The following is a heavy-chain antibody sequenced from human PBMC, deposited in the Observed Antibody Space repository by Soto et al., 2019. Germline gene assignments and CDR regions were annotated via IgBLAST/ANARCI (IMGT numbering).Heavy chain of an antibody. Sequence: SETLSLTCTVSGGSIHNHYCSWIRQPPGKGLEWIGYIYYSGSTYYNPSLKSRVTISVDTSKNQFSLKLSSVTAADTAVYYCARGHAAGVHFGEYNWFDPWGQGTLVTVSS. V-gene: IGHV4-59*08. CDR3: ARGHAAGVHFGEYNWFDP. D-gene: IGHD3-10*01. CDR1: GGSIHNHY. J-gene: IGHJ5*02. CDR2: IYYSGST.